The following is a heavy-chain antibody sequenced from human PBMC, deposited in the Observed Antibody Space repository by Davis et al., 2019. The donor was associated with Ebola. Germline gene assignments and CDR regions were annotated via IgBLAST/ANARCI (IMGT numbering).Heavy chain of an antibody. CDR2: IIPILGIA. D-gene: IGHD3-16*01. CDR3: ARDMTSKDYYYYYYGMDV. Sequence: AASVKVSCKASGGTFSSYAISWVRQAPGQGLEWMGRIIPILGIANYAQKFQGRVTITADKSTSTAYMELSSLRSEDTAVYYCARDMTSKDYYYYYYGMDVWGQGTTVTVSS. CDR1: GGTFSSYA. V-gene: IGHV1-69*04. J-gene: IGHJ6*02.